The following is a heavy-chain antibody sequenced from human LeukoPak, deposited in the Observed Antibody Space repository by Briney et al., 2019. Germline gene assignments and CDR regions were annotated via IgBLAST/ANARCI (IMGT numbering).Heavy chain of an antibody. D-gene: IGHD4-23*01. CDR1: GFTFSSYS. V-gene: IGHV3-21*01. CDR2: ISSSSSYI. CDR3: ARVHSYGGPDY. Sequence: GGSLRLSCAASGFTFSSYSMSWVRQAPGKGLEWISSISSSSSYIYYADSVKGRFTISRDNAKNSLYLQMNSLRAEDTAVYYCARVHSYGGPDYWGQGTLVTVSS. J-gene: IGHJ4*02.